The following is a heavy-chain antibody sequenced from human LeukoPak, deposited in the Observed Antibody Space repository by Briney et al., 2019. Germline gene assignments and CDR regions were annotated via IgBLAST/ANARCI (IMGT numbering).Heavy chain of an antibody. Sequence: ASVKVSCKTSGYPFTNYGISWVQQAPGQGLEWMGWISVYNGHTNYAQNLQGRVTMTTDTSTNTAYMDLRSLRSDDTAVYYCARRPLAGIAAAATPFDFWGQGTLVTVSS. V-gene: IGHV1-18*01. CDR1: GYPFTNYG. J-gene: IGHJ5*01. CDR3: ARRPLAGIAAAATPFDF. CDR2: ISVYNGHT. D-gene: IGHD6-13*01.